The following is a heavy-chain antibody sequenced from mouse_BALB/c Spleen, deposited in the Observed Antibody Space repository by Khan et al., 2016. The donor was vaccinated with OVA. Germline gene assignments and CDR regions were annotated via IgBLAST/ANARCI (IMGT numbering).Heavy chain of an antibody. CDR2: IYPGNSDT. CDR1: GYSFTSYW. D-gene: IGHD2-4*01. V-gene: IGHV1-5*01. Sequence: VQLQQSGTVLARPGASVKMSCKASGYSFTSYWMHWVKQRPGQGLEWIGAIYPGNSDTRYNQKFKGKAKLTAVTSDSTAYMELSSLTNEDSAVYYCTRSFDSYYFDYWGQGTTLTVSS. CDR3: TRSFDSYYFDY. J-gene: IGHJ2*01.